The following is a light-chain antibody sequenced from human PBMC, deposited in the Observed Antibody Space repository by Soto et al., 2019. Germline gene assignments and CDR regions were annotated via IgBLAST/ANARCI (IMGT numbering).Light chain of an antibody. CDR1: RSNIGSNT. CDR3: AAWDDSLNGNV. Sequence: QSVLTQPPSASGTPGQRVTIACYGSRSNIGSNTVNWYLQLPGTAPKLLIYSNNQRPSGVPDRFSGSKSGTSASLAISGLQSEDEADYYCAAWDDSLNGNVFGTGSKLTVL. CDR2: SNN. V-gene: IGLV1-44*01. J-gene: IGLJ1*01.